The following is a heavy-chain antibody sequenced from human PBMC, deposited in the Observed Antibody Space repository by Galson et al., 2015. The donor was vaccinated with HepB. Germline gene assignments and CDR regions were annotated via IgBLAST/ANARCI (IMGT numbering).Heavy chain of an antibody. CDR1: GFPLRNYS. CDR3: ARGETVGPNTGFDQ. D-gene: IGHD1-26*01. J-gene: IGHJ4*02. Sequence: SLRLSCAASGFPLRNYSMNWVRQPPGRGLQWVASIDPNSLYIFYADSVEGRFTISRDNAKNSLHLQMHSLRGDDTALYYCARGETVGPNTGFDQWGQGTLVTVSS. V-gene: IGHV3-21*01. CDR2: IDPNSLYI.